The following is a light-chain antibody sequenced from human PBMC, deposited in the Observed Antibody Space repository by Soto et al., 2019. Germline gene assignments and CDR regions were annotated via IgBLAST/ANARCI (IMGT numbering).Light chain of an antibody. J-gene: IGKJ2*01. V-gene: IGKV2-28*01. CDR1: QSLLHSNGYYY. Sequence: DIVVTQSPLSLPVTPGESASISCRSRQSLLHSNGYYYLDWYLQKPGQSPQLLISLGSNRASGVPERFSGSGSGTDFTLKISRVEADDVGIYYCLQCLQSPPPFGQGTKLEI. CDR2: LGS. CDR3: LQCLQSPPP.